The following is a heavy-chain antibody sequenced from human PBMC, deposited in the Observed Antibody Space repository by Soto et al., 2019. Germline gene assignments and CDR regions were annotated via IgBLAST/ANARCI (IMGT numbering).Heavy chain of an antibody. D-gene: IGHD2-2*01. V-gene: IGHV3-74*01. CDR2: INSDGSIT. CDR1: GFTLNYYW. J-gene: IGHJ4*02. Sequence: GGSLRLSCTASGFTLNYYWMHWVRQAPGKGLVWVSRINSDGSITNYSDSVRGRFTISRDNSMNTLYLQMNSLRTEDTAVYYCEKPPNFYCSIYPCYKYYFNSGGQGTLATFSS. CDR3: EKPPNFYCSIYPCYKYYFNS.